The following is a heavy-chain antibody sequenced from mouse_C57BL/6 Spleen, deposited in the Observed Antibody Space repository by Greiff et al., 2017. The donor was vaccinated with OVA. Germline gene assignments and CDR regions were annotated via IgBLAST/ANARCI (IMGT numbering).Heavy chain of an antibody. D-gene: IGHD3-1*01. V-gene: IGHV1-50*01. CDR1: GYTFTSYW. CDR2: IDPSDSYT. CDR3: ASQATAPDYFDY. J-gene: IGHJ2*01. Sequence: QVQLQQPGAELVKPGASVKLSCKASGYTFTSYWMQWVKQRPGQGLEWIGEIDPSDSYTNYNQKFKGKATLTVDTSSSTAYMQLSSLTSEDSAVYYCASQATAPDYFDYWGKGTTLTVSS.